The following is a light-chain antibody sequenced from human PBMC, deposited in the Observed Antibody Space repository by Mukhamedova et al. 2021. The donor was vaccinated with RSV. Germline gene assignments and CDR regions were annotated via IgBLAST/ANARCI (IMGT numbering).Light chain of an antibody. V-gene: IGKV1-39*01. CDR2: AAS. Sequence: WYQRRVHGNAPKLLIYAASSLHSGVPSRFSGSGSGTDLTLTISSLQPDDFATYFCQQSYNTPVTFGPGTKVDIK. CDR3: QQSYNTPVT. J-gene: IGKJ3*01.